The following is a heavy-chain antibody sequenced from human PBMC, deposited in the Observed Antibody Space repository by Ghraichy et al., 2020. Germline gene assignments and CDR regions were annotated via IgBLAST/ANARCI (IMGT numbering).Heavy chain of an antibody. CDR3: ARVKPPTYYYDSSGYYSNWYFDL. CDR1: GGSFSGYY. Sequence: SETLSLTCAVYGGSFSGYYWSWIRQPPGKGLEWIGEINHSGSTNYNPSLKSRVTISVDTSKNQFSLKLSSVTAADTAVYYCARVKPPTYYYDSSGYYSNWYFDLWGRGTLVTVSS. V-gene: IGHV4-34*01. J-gene: IGHJ2*01. D-gene: IGHD3-22*01. CDR2: INHSGST.